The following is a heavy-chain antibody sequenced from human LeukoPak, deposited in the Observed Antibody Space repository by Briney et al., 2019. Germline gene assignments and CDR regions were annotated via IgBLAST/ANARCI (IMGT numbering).Heavy chain of an antibody. CDR1: GDSVSSNSAA. CDR2: TYYRSKWSK. V-gene: IGHV6-1*01. D-gene: IGHD5-12*01. Sequence: SQTLSLTCAISGDSVSSNSAAWNWVRQSPSRGLEWLGRTYYRSKWSKNYAVSVKSRITINPDTSKNQFSLQLSSVTAADTAVYYCARGYSGYDLLNRPPVLWGQGTLVTVSS. J-gene: IGHJ4*02. CDR3: ARGYSGYDLLNRPPVL.